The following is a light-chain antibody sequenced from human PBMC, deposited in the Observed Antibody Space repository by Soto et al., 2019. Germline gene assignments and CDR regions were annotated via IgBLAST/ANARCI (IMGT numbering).Light chain of an antibody. CDR1: QSVSSSY. CDR2: GAS. CDR3: QQYDNSPIT. J-gene: IGKJ5*01. Sequence: IVLTQSPGTLSLSPWERATLSFRASQSVSSSYLAWYQQKPGQAPRLLIYGASSRATGIPDRFSGTGSETDFTLTISRLEPEDFAVYYCQQYDNSPITFGQGTRREIK. V-gene: IGKV3-20*01.